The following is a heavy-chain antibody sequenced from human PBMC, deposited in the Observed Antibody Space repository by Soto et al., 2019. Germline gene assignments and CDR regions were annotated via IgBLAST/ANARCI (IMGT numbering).Heavy chain of an antibody. V-gene: IGHV1-2*02. Sequence: ASVKVSCKASGYTFTGYYMHWVRQAPGQGLEWMGWINPNSGGTNYAQKFQGRVTMTRDTSISTAYMELSRLRSDDTAVYYCARGRYCSSTSCYPARWFDAWGQGTLVTVS. D-gene: IGHD2-2*01. CDR3: ARGRYCSSTSCYPARWFDA. CDR2: INPNSGGT. CDR1: GYTFTGYY. J-gene: IGHJ5*02.